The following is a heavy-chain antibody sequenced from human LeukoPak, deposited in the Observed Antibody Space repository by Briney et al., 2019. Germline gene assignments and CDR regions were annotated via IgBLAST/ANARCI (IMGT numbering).Heavy chain of an antibody. CDR3: ANDYGVDY. V-gene: IGHV3-30*18. CDR1: GLTFSSYG. J-gene: IGHJ4*02. CDR2: ISYDGSNK. Sequence: GGSLRLSCAASGLTFSSYGMHWVRQAPGKGLEWVAVISYDGSNKYYADSVKGRSTISRDNSKNTLYLQMNSLRAEDTAVYYCANDYGVDYWGQGTLVTVSS. D-gene: IGHD4-17*01.